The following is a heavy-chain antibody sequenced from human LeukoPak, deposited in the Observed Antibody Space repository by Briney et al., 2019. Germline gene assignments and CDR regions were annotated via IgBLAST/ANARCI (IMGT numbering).Heavy chain of an antibody. J-gene: IGHJ6*02. Sequence: PSQTLSLTCTVSGGSISSGGYYWSWIRQHPGKGLEWIGYIYYSGSTYYNPPLKSRVTISVDTSKNQFSLKLSSVTAADTAVYYCAREAMIVDGMDVWGQGTTVTVSS. V-gene: IGHV4-31*03. CDR2: IYYSGST. CDR3: AREAMIVDGMDV. D-gene: IGHD3-22*01. CDR1: GGSISSGGYY.